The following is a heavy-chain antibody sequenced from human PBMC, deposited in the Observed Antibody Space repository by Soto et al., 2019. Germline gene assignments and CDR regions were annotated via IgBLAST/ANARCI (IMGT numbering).Heavy chain of an antibody. CDR2: ISGSGGST. J-gene: IGHJ4*02. V-gene: IGHV3-23*01. CDR3: AKGTVRPTKKSWYYFDY. D-gene: IGHD4-17*01. Sequence: PGGSLRLSCAASGFTFSSYAKSWVRQAPGKGLEWVSAISGSGGSTYYADSVKGRFTISRDNSKNTLYLQMNSLRAEDTAVYYCAKGTVRPTKKSWYYFDYWGQGTLVTVSS. CDR1: GFTFSSYA.